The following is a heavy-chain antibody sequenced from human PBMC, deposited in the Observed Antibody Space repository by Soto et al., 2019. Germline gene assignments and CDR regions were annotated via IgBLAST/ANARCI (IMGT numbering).Heavy chain of an antibody. CDR2: IYYIGTT. J-gene: IGHJ4*02. D-gene: IGHD3-16*01. CDR3: PTLGGPASRHTDVAV. CDR1: GGSISTSNYY. Sequence: GTLSLTCPVSGGSISTSNYYWGGVRPPPGKGLDWIGNIYYIGTTYYNPSLKSRVTISEDPSKNHFPLKLTSVPAADTVFYLCPTLGGPASRHTDVAVGGPETLVTFS. V-gene: IGHV4-39*01.